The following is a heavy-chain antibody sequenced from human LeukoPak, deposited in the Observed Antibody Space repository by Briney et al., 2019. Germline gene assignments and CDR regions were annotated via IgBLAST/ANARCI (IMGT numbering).Heavy chain of an antibody. J-gene: IGHJ6*02. CDR1: GGTFSSYA. CDR3: ARDLEEGAGGTIFGVVIMAGMDV. CDR2: IIPIFGTA. V-gene: IGHV1-69*13. D-gene: IGHD3-3*01. Sequence: ASVKVSCKASGGTFSSYAISWVRQAPGQGLEWMGGIIPIFGTANYAQKFQGRVTITADESTNTAYMELSSLRSEDTAVYYCARDLEEGAGGTIFGVVIMAGMDVWGQGTTVIVSS.